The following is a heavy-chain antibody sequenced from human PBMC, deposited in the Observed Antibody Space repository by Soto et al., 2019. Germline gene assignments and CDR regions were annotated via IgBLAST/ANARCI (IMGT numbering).Heavy chain of an antibody. CDR2: MNPQSGNT. CDR3: DRGTRVVGL. D-gene: IGHD3-16*02. J-gene: IGHJ3*01. Sequence: QVQLLQSGAEVKEPGASVKVSCRASGYTFTSNDLNWVRQATGQGLEWMGWMNPQSGNTGYAQKFQGKVTTTRNTSISTGYMELRGLTYDDTAVYYCDRGTRVVGLWGQGTMVTVSS. V-gene: IGHV1-8*01. CDR1: GYTFTSND.